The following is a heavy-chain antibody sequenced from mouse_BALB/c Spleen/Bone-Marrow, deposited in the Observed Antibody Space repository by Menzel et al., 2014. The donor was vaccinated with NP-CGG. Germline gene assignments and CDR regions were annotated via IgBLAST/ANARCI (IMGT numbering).Heavy chain of an antibody. Sequence: QVQLQQSGSVLVRPGASVKLSCKASGYTFTSSWMHWAKQRPGQGLEWIGEIHPNSGNTNYNEKFKGKATLTVDTSSSTAFVDLNSLTSEDSAVYYCSRHHRYAYYFDYWGQGTPLPGSS. CDR3: SRHHRYAYYFDY. D-gene: IGHD2-14*01. J-gene: IGHJ2*01. CDR1: GYTFTSSW. V-gene: IGHV1S130*01. CDR2: IHPNSGNT.